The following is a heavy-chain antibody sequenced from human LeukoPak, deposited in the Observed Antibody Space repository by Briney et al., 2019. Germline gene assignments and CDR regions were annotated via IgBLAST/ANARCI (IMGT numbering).Heavy chain of an antibody. CDR1: GGSISSGGHS. D-gene: IGHD2-15*01. Sequence: PSETLSLTCAVSGGSISSGGHSWSWIRQPPGKGLEWIGYIYHSGSTYYNPSLKSRVTISVDRSKNQFSLKLSSVTAADTAVYYCARDTPIGFDPWGQGTLVTVSS. V-gene: IGHV4-30-2*01. CDR2: IYHSGST. J-gene: IGHJ5*02. CDR3: ARDTPIGFDP.